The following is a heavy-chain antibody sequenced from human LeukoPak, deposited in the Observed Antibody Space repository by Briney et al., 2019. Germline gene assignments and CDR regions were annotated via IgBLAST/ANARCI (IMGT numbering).Heavy chain of an antibody. J-gene: IGHJ4*02. CDR2: ISGSGGST. CDR3: AKDPDFTSGICYTFFDY. Sequence: GGSLRLSCAASGFTFSNYAMSWVRQAPGKGLERVSAISGSGGSTYYADSVKGRFTISRDNSKNTLYLQMNSLRAEDTAVYYCAKDPDFTSGICYTFFDYWGQGTLVTVSA. D-gene: IGHD2-8*01. V-gene: IGHV3-23*01. CDR1: GFTFSNYA.